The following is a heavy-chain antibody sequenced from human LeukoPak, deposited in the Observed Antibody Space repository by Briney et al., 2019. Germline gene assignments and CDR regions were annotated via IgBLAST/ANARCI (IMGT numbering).Heavy chain of an antibody. CDR3: ARDRGVDYCSGGSCSHYYYYMDV. V-gene: IGHV1-46*01. Sequence: ASVKVSCKASGYTFTSYHMHWVRQAPVQGLEWMGIINPSGGSTSYAQKFQGRVTITADESTSTAYMELSSLRSDDTAVYYCARDRGVDYCSGGSCSHYYYYMDVWGKGTTVTISS. J-gene: IGHJ6*03. D-gene: IGHD2-15*01. CDR2: INPSGGST. CDR1: GYTFTSYH.